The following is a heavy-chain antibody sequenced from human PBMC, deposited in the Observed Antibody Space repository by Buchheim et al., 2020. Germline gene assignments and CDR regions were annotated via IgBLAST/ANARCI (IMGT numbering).Heavy chain of an antibody. V-gene: IGHV4-61*02. CDR2: IYTSGST. D-gene: IGHD3-16*02. Sequence: QVQLQESGPGLVKPSQTLSLTCTVSGGSISSGSYYWSWIRQPAGKGLEWIGRIYTSGSTNYNPSLKSRVTISVDTSKNQFSLKLSSVTAADTAVYYCASEGYDYIWGSYRFVWGQGTL. CDR1: GGSISSGSYY. J-gene: IGHJ4*02. CDR3: ASEGYDYIWGSYRFV.